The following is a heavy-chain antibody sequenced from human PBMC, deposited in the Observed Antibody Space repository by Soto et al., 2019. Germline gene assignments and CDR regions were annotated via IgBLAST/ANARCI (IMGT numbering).Heavy chain of an antibody. V-gene: IGHV3-30-3*01. CDR3: ARDHGMFLSYYYYGMDV. Sequence: QVQLVESGGGVVQPGRSLTLSCAASGFTFSRFSMHWVRQVPGKGLAWVAVISYDGSNTHYAESVKGRFNISRDDSKNTVFLQMNNLRGEDSAVYYCARDHGMFLSYYYYGMDVWGQGTTVSVSS. J-gene: IGHJ6*02. D-gene: IGHD3-10*02. CDR2: ISYDGSNT. CDR1: GFTFSRFS.